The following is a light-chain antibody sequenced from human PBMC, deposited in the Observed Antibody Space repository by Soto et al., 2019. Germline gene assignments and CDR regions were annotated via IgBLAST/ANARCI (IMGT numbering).Light chain of an antibody. CDR2: GAS. J-gene: IGKJ4*01. Sequence: EIVLTQSPGTLSLSAGGGATLSCRASQSVSNNYVAWYQQRPGQAPRLLIHGASSRATGIPERFSGSGSGTDFTLTIRKLEPEDFAVYYCQQYCCEPLTFGRGTKVEL. CDR1: QSVSNNY. CDR3: QQYCCEPLT. V-gene: IGKV3-20*01.